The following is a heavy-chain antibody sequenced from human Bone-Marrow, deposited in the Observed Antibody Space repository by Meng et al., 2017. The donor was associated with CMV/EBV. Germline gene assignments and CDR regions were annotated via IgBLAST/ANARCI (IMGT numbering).Heavy chain of an antibody. J-gene: IGHJ5*02. D-gene: IGHD2-8*01. CDR3: TRDRQMVGNWFDP. CDR2: IIPIFGTA. Sequence: SVKVSCKASGGTFSSYAISWVRQAPGQGLEWMGGIIPIFGTANYAQKFQGRVTITTDESTSTAYMELTNLKFEDTAIYYCTRDRQMVGNWFDPWGQGTLVTVSS. CDR1: GGTFSSYA. V-gene: IGHV1-69*05.